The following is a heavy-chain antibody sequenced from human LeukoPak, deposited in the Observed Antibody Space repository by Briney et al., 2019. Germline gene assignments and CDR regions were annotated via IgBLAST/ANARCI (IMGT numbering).Heavy chain of an antibody. CDR1: GGSTSSGGYY. D-gene: IGHD2-2*02. CDR3: ARERGYCSSTSCYTRGYFDY. CDR2: IYYSGST. V-gene: IGHV4-31*03. J-gene: IGHJ4*02. Sequence: PSETLSLTCTVSGGSTSSGGYYWSWIRQHPGKGLEWIGYIYYSGSTYYNPSLKSRVTISVDTSKNQFSLKLSSVTAADTAVYYCARERGYCSSTSCYTRGYFDYWGQGTLVTVSS.